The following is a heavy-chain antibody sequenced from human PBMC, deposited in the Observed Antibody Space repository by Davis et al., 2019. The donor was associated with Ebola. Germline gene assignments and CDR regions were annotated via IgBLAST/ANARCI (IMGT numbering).Heavy chain of an antibody. Sequence: GESLKISCAASGFTFSSYAMSWVRQAPGKGLEWVSAISGSGGSTYYADSVKGRFTISRDNSKNTLYLQMNSLRAEDTAVYYCARDGRASGYIIPSDYWGQGTLVTVSS. CDR1: GFTFSSYA. CDR2: ISGSGGST. D-gene: IGHD3-22*01. CDR3: ARDGRASGYIIPSDY. V-gene: IGHV3-23*01. J-gene: IGHJ4*02.